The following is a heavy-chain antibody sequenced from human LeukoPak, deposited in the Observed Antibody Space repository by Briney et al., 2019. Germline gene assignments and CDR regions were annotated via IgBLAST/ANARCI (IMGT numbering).Heavy chain of an antibody. D-gene: IGHD5-18*01. CDR2: ISAYNGNT. CDR3: ARPSDTAGHLDAFDI. Sequence: ASVKVPCKASGYTFTSYGISWVRQAPGQGLEWMGWISAYNGNTNYAQKLQGRVTMTTDTSTSTAYMELRSLRSDDTAVYYCARPSDTAGHLDAFDIWGQGTMVTVSS. V-gene: IGHV1-18*01. J-gene: IGHJ3*02. CDR1: GYTFTSYG.